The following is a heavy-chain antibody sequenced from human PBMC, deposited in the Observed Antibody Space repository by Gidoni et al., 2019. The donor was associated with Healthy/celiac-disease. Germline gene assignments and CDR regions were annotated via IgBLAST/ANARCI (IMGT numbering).Heavy chain of an antibody. D-gene: IGHD1-26*01. V-gene: IGHV3-23*01. CDR1: GFTFSSYA. J-gene: IGHJ6*02. CDR3: AKEIWAPREYYYGMDV. Sequence: EVQLLESGGGLVQPGGSLRLSCAASGFTFSSYARSWVRQAPGKGLEWVSAISGSGGSTYYADSVKGRFTISRDNSKNTLYLQMNSLRAEDTAVYYCAKEIWAPREYYYGMDVWGQGTTVTVSS. CDR2: ISGSGGST.